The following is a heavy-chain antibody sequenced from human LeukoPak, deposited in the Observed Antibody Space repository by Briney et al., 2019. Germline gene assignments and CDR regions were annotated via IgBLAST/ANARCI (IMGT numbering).Heavy chain of an antibody. V-gene: IGHV3-30-3*01. J-gene: IGHJ6*03. D-gene: IGHD2-2*01. Sequence: GGSLRLSCAASGFTFSSYPMHWVCQAPGKGLEWVAVVSDDGNKKFDADFVKGRFTISRDNSKNTLYLQMNSLRGEDTAVYYCARGQLLLEGYFYYMDVWGEGTTGAVSS. CDR1: GFTFSSYP. CDR3: ARGQLLLEGYFYYMDV. CDR2: VSDDGNKK.